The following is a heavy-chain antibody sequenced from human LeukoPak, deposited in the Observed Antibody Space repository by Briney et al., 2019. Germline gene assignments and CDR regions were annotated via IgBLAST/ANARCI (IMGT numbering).Heavy chain of an antibody. CDR2: INHSGST. J-gene: IGHJ5*02. D-gene: IGHD1-14*01. CDR1: GGSFSGYY. CDR3: ARVRKAGELGNWFDP. Sequence: SETLSLTCAVYGGSFSGYYWSWIRQPPGKGLEWIGEINHSGSTNYNPSLKSRVTISVDTSKKQFSLKLSSVTAADTAVYYCARVRKAGELGNWFDPWGQGTLVTVSS. V-gene: IGHV4-34*01.